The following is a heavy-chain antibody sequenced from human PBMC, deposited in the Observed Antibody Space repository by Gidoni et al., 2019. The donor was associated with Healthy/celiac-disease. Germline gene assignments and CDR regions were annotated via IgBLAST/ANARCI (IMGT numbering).Heavy chain of an antibody. D-gene: IGHD3-3*01. Sequence: QVQLVESGGGVVQPGRSLRLSCSASGFTFRSYALHWVRQAPGKGLEWVAVISYDGSNKYYADSVKGRFTISRDNSKNTLYLQMNSLRAEDTAVYYCARDLLTYYDFWSAPHDAFDIWGQGTMVTVSS. CDR3: ARDLLTYYDFWSAPHDAFDI. J-gene: IGHJ3*02. V-gene: IGHV3-30-3*01. CDR1: GFTFRSYA. CDR2: ISYDGSNK.